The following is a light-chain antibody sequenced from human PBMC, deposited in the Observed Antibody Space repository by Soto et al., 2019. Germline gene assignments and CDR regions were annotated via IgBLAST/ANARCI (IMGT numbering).Light chain of an antibody. CDR1: ISDVGSYNY. J-gene: IGLJ1*01. CDR3: GSYTTSSNYV. CDR2: DVS. Sequence: QSALTQPASVSGSPGQSITISCTGTISDVGSYNYVSWYQQYPVKAPKLMIYDVSTRPSGVSDRFSGSKSGNTASLTISGLRAEDEADYYCGSYTTSSNYVFGTGTKLPVL. V-gene: IGLV2-14*03.